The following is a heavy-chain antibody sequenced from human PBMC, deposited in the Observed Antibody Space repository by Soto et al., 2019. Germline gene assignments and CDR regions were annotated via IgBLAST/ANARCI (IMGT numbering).Heavy chain of an antibody. Sequence: SETLSLTCTVSGGSISSSSYYWGWIRQPPGKGLEWIGSIYYSGSTYYNPSLKSRVTISVDTSKNQFSLKLSSVTAADTAVYYCARQMGEHYYYYYYMDVWGKGTTVTVSS. CDR2: IYYSGST. V-gene: IGHV4-39*01. D-gene: IGHD3-16*01. CDR3: ARQMGEHYYYYYYMDV. J-gene: IGHJ6*03. CDR1: GGSISSSSYY.